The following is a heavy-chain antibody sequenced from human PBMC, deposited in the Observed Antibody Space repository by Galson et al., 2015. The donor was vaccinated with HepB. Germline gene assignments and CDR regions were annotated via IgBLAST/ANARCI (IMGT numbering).Heavy chain of an antibody. Sequence: SLRLSCAAPGFTFSNYWMTWVRQAPGKGLEWVSYISSSGSTIYYADSVKGRFTISRDNAKNSLYLQMNSLRAEDTAVYYCARVVAAAGKNFDYWGQGTLVTVSS. CDR2: ISSSGSTI. D-gene: IGHD6-13*01. J-gene: IGHJ4*02. V-gene: IGHV3-48*03. CDR3: ARVVAAAGKNFDY. CDR1: GFTFSNYW.